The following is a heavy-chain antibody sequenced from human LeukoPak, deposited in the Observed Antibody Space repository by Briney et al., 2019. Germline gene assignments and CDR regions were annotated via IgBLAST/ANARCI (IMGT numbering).Heavy chain of an antibody. J-gene: IGHJ4*02. CDR1: GFTVSSYS. Sequence: GGSLRLSCAASGFTVSSYSMSWARQAPEMGLEWVSVLYSGGTTYYADSVKGRFTISRDNSKNTLYLQMDSLRAEDTAVYYCAREPGTDYRKYYFDYWGQGTLVTVSP. V-gene: IGHV3-53*01. D-gene: IGHD1-14*01. CDR2: LYSGGTT. CDR3: AREPGTDYRKYYFDY.